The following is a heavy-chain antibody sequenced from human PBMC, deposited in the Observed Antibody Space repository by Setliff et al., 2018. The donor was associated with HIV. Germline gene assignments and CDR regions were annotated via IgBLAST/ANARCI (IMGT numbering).Heavy chain of an antibody. CDR2: IYDSGRT. Sequence: SETLSLTCTVSGGSISSHYWSWSRRPPGKGLEWIGDIYDSGRTNYNPSLKNRVTISVDTSKNQFSLRLTSVTAADTAVYYCARDRSVPGTYRYFDYWGQGTLVTVSS. D-gene: IGHD2-2*01. J-gene: IGHJ4*02. CDR1: GGSISSHY. CDR3: ARDRSVPGTYRYFDY. V-gene: IGHV4-59*11.